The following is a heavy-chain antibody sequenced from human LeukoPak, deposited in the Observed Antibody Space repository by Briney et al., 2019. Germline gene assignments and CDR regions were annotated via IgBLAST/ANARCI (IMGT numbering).Heavy chain of an antibody. CDR1: GFTFSAYG. Sequence: PGGSLRLSCAASGFTFSAYGMSWFRQAPGKGLEWVSAITYGSGNTYYADSVKGRFTISRDNSKSTLYLQMNSLRAEDTALYYCAKDGTGCGGDCYSDYWGQGTLVTVSS. D-gene: IGHD2-21*02. CDR2: ITYGSGNT. CDR3: AKDGTGCGGDCYSDY. V-gene: IGHV3-23*01. J-gene: IGHJ4*02.